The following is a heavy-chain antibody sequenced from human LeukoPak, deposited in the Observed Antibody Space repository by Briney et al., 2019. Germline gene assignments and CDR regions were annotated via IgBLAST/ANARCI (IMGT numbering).Heavy chain of an antibody. J-gene: IGHJ4*02. CDR2: IYYSGST. Sequence: SETLSLTCTVSGGSISSYYWSWIRQPPGKGLEWIGYIYYSGSTNYNPSLKSRVTVSVDTSKNQFSLKLSSVTAADTAVYYCARGLMMAVAGRGEFHYWGQGTLVTVSS. V-gene: IGHV4-59*01. D-gene: IGHD6-13*01. CDR1: GGSISSYY. CDR3: ARGLMMAVAGRGEFHY.